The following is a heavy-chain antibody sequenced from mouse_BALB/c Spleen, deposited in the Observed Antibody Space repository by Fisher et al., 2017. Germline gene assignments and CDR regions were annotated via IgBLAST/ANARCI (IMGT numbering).Heavy chain of an antibody. V-gene: IGHV1S50*01. J-gene: IGHJ4*01. CDR3: ARRDFGYYGYDAMDY. D-gene: IGHD1-2*01. Sequence: KFKGKATLTADKSSSTAYMQLSSLTSVDSAVYFCARRDFGYYGYDAMDYWGQGTSVTVSS.